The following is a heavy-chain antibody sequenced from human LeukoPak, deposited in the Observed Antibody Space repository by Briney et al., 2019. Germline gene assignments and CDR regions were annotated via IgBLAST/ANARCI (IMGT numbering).Heavy chain of an antibody. CDR3: ARRSTDPRITIFGVVIPDFDY. CDR1: GGSIRSSSYY. J-gene: IGHJ4*02. CDR2: LYYSGST. V-gene: IGHV4-39*01. D-gene: IGHD3-3*01. Sequence: SETLSLTCTVSGGSIRSSSYYWGWIRQPPGKGLEWIGSLYYSGSTYYNPSLKSRVTISVDTSKNQFSLKLSSVTAADTAVYYCARRSTDPRITIFGVVIPDFDYWGQGTLVTVSS.